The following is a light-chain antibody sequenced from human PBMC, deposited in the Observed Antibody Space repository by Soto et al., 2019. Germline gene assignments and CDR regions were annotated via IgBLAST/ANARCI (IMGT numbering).Light chain of an antibody. J-gene: IGLJ1*01. V-gene: IGLV2-14*01. CDR1: SGDVGGYYY. CDR2: EVS. CDR3: SSYTAGGTI. Sequence: QSVLTQPASVSGSPGQSITISCTGTSGDVGGYYYVSWYQQLPGKAPKLRISEVSNRPSGVSNRFSGSKSGNPASLTISGLQAEDEADYYCSSYTAGGTIFGTGTKVTVL.